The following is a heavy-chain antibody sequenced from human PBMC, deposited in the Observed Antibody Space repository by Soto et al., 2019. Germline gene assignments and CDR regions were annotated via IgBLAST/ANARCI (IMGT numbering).Heavy chain of an antibody. CDR3: ARVDNRRMPMTGVPFDH. V-gene: IGHV3-11*01. J-gene: IGHJ4*02. CDR1: GFTFSDYY. CDR2: IGDTGRTI. D-gene: IGHD3-22*01. Sequence: LRLSFAASGFTFSDYYMSWIRQAPGKGLEWLSYIGDTGRTIYYADSVRGRFTISRDNAKTSLYLQINSLRAEDTAVYYCARVDNRRMPMTGVPFDHWGQGTQVTVSS.